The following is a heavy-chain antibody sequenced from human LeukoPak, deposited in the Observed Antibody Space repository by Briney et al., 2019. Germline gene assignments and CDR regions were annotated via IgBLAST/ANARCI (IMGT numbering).Heavy chain of an antibody. Sequence: GGSLRLSCAASGFTFSNYGMSWVRQAPGKGLEWVSAIVGSGGNTYNADSVKGRFTISRDNSKNTLYLQMNSLRAEDTAVYYCARERIAAANWFDPWGQGTLVTVSS. CDR2: IVGSGGNT. CDR1: GFTFSNYG. D-gene: IGHD6-13*01. J-gene: IGHJ5*02. CDR3: ARERIAAANWFDP. V-gene: IGHV3-23*01.